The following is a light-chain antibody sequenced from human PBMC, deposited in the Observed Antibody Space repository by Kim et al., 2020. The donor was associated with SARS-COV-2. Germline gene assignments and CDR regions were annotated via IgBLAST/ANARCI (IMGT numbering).Light chain of an antibody. CDR1: SGHSSYA. Sequence: QLVLTQSPSASASLGASVKLTCTLSSGHSSYAIAWHHQQPEKGPRYLMKLNSDGSHSKGDGIPDRFSGSSSGAERYLTISSLQSEDEADYYCQTWGTVFGGGTQLTVL. V-gene: IGLV4-69*01. CDR2: LNSDGSH. CDR3: QTWGTV. J-gene: IGLJ3*02.